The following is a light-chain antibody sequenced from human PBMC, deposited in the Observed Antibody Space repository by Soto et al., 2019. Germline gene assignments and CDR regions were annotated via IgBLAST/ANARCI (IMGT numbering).Light chain of an antibody. CDR3: QQYGSSPPSST. J-gene: IGKJ5*01. V-gene: IGKV3-20*01. CDR1: QNINNNY. CDR2: DAS. Sequence: VLTQSPGTLSLSPGGRATLSCRASQNINNNYLAWYQHKPGQAPRLLIYDASLRATGVPDRFSGRGSGTDFTLTISRLEPEDFAVYYCQQYGSSPPSSTFGQGTRLEIK.